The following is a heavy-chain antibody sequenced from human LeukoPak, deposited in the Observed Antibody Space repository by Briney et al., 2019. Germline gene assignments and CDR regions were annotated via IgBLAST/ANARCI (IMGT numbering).Heavy chain of an antibody. Sequence: GGSLRLSCAASGFTFDDYAMHWVRHAPGKGLEWVSGISWNSGSIGYADSVKGRFTISRDNAKNSLYLQMNSLRAEDTASYYCAKSVSGYPYYFDYWGQGTLVTVSS. V-gene: IGHV3-9*01. CDR2: ISWNSGSI. J-gene: IGHJ4*02. D-gene: IGHD3-22*01. CDR3: AKSVSGYPYYFDY. CDR1: GFTFDDYA.